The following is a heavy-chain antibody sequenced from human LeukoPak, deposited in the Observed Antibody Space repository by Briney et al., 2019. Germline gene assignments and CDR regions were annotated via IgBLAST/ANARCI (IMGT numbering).Heavy chain of an antibody. CDR3: ARGAETIFFVEGESHWFDP. Sequence: PGRSLRLSCAASGFTFSSYSMNWVRQAPGKGLEWVSSISSGSSYKYYGDSVKGRFTISRDNAKNSLYLQMNSLRAEDTAVYYCARGAETIFFVEGESHWFDPWGQGTLVTVSS. CDR1: GFTFSSYS. J-gene: IGHJ5*02. D-gene: IGHD3-9*01. CDR2: ISSGSSYK. V-gene: IGHV3-21*01.